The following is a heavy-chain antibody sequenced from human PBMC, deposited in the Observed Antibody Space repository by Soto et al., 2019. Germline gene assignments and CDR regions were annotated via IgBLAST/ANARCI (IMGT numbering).Heavy chain of an antibody. Sequence: GGSLRLSCVASGFTFSSYAMSWVRQAPGKGLEWVSGINVSGGGTYYADSVKGRFTISRDNSKNTLYLQMNGLRVEDTAVYYCAKGSRGSGSYTPIDYWGQGTLVTVSS. D-gene: IGHD3-10*01. J-gene: IGHJ4*02. CDR2: INVSGGGT. CDR3: AKGSRGSGSYTPIDY. V-gene: IGHV3-23*01. CDR1: GFTFSSYA.